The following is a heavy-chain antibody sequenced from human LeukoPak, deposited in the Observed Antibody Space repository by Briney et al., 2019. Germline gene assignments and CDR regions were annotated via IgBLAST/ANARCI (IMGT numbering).Heavy chain of an antibody. D-gene: IGHD6-13*01. V-gene: IGHV4-59*12. CDR3: ARDMDSSTPFDY. CDR1: GGSISHYF. Sequence: PSETLSLTCTVSGGSISHYFWSWIRQPPGKALEWIGYIYYSGSTNYNPSLKSRVTMSVDTSKNQFSLKLSSVTAADTAVYYCARDMDSSTPFDYWGQGTLVTVSS. CDR2: IYYSGST. J-gene: IGHJ4*02.